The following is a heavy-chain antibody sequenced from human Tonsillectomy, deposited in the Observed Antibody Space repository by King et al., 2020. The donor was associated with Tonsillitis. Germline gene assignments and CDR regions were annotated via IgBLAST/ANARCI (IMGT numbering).Heavy chain of an antibody. J-gene: IGHJ1*01. Sequence: VQLQESGPGLLKPSQTLSLTCIVSGGSISSGSYYWSWIRQHPGKGLEWIGYIYYTGSTYYSPSLKSRITISVDTSKNQFSLNLSSVTAADTAVYYCASAPCSSTTCYRPEYFQEWGQGALVTVSS. CDR2: IYYTGST. CDR3: ASAPCSSTTCYRPEYFQE. CDR1: GGSISSGSYY. V-gene: IGHV4-31*03. D-gene: IGHD2-2*01.